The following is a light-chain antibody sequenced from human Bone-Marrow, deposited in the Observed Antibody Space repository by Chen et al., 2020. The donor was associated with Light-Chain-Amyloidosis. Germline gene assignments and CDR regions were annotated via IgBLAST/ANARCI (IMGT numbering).Light chain of an antibody. V-gene: IGLV3-25*03. Sequence: SSDLTQPPSVSVSPGQTASITCSGNKLGDKYVCWYQQKAGQSPVLVIYQDTKRPSGIPERFSASSSGTTATLTISGVQAEDEADYHCQSADSSGTYEVIFGGGTKLTVL. CDR3: QSADSSGTYEVI. J-gene: IGLJ2*01. CDR1: KLGDKY. CDR2: QDT.